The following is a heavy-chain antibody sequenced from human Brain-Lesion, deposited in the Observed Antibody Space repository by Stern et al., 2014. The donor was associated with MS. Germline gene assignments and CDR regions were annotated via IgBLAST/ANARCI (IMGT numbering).Heavy chain of an antibody. Sequence: QVQLQESGPGLVKPSQTLSLTCNVSGGSISSGSDYWSWLRQPVGKGLQWIGRIHPRGSAYYTPSLKSRVTISTDTSKNQFSLELTSATAADTAIYYCASGYRIFDYWGQGIVVTVSS. J-gene: IGHJ4*02. CDR2: IHPRGSA. V-gene: IGHV4-61*02. CDR3: ASGYRIFDY. D-gene: IGHD5-18*01. CDR1: GGSISSGSDY.